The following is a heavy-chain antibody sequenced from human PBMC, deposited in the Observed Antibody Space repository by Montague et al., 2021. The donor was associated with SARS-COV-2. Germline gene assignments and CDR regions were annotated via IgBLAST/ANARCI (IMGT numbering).Heavy chain of an antibody. V-gene: IGHV4-31*03. D-gene: IGHD6-19*01. Sequence: TLSLTCTVSGGSISSGGYYWSWIRQHPGKGLEWIGYIYYSGSTYYNLSLKGRVTISVDTSKNQLSLKLGSVTAAATAVYYCACYVDSSGWRSPRGSGAFDYWGQGTLVTVSS. CDR2: IYYSGST. CDR1: GGSISSGGYY. CDR3: ACYVDSSGWRSPRGSGAFDY. J-gene: IGHJ4*02.